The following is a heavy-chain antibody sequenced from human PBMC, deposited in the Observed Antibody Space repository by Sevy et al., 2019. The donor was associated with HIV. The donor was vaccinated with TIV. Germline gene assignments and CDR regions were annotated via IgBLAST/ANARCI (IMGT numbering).Heavy chain of an antibody. CDR3: AGENAWGRGYS. CDR2: TYSNGNI. V-gene: IGHV4-59*08. CDR1: GGSITSLY. D-gene: IGHD1-26*01. J-gene: IGHJ4*02. Sequence: SETLSLTCTVSGGSITSLYWNWIRQPPGKGLEWIANTYSNGNINYNPSLKSRVTLSLDTSKNQFSLRLSSVTAADTAMYYCAGENAWGRGYSWGQGTLVTVSS.